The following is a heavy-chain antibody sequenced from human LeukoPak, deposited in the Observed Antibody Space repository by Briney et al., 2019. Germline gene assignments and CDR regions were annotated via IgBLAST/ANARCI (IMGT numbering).Heavy chain of an antibody. CDR3: AKDHRDSGNYYYYYGLDV. CDR2: LSGNAGRP. Sequence: GGSLRLSCAASGFTFISYAMSWVRQAPGKGLERVSSLSGNAGRPYYADSVKGRFTISRDNSKNTLYLQMNSLRAEDTAVYYCAKDHRDSGNYYYYYGLDVWGQGTMVTVSS. V-gene: IGHV3-23*01. J-gene: IGHJ6*02. CDR1: GFTFISYA. D-gene: IGHD1-26*01.